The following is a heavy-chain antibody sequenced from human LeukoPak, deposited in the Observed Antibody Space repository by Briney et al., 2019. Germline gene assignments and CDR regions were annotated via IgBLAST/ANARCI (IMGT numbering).Heavy chain of an antibody. Sequence: SETLSLTCAVHGGSFSGYYWSWVRQHPGKGLEWIGYIYYSGSTYYNPSLKSRVTISVDTSKNQFSLKLSSVTAADTAVYYCARAATGGLDYWGQGTLVTVSS. CDR3: ARAATGGLDY. V-gene: IGHV4-31*11. D-gene: IGHD7-27*01. CDR1: GGSFSGYY. J-gene: IGHJ4*02. CDR2: IYYSGST.